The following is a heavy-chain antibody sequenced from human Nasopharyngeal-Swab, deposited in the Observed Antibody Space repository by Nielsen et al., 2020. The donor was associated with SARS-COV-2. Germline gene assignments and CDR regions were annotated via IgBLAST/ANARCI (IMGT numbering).Heavy chain of an antibody. CDR2: IYSGGST. CDR3: ARDVGIVRSSGWYSLYY. V-gene: IGHV3-53*01. D-gene: IGHD6-19*01. Sequence: GESLKISCAASGFTVSSNYMSWVRQAPGKGLEWVSVIYSGGSTHYADSVKGRFTISRDNSKNTLYLQMNSLRAEDTAVYYCARDVGIVRSSGWYSLYYWGQGTLVTVSS. J-gene: IGHJ4*02. CDR1: GFTVSSNY.